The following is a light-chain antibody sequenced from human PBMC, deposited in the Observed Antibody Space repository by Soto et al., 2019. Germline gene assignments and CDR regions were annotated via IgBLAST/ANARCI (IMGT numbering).Light chain of an antibody. CDR1: QSVSSRY. V-gene: IGKV3D-20*02. J-gene: IGKJ1*01. Sequence: ERGSTQSRGSLAVSRGGIATLWCGSSQSVSSRYLAWYQQKPGQAPRLLIYGASTRATGIPARFSGSGSGTDFTLTISSLEPEDFAVYYCQQRSNWPPWTFGQGTKVDIK. CDR3: QQRSNWPPWT. CDR2: GAS.